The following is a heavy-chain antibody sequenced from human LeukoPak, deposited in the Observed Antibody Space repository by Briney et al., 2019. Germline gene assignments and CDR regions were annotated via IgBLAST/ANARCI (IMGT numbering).Heavy chain of an antibody. CDR2: THGNGGNT. V-gene: IGHV3-64*04. CDR3: ATDREGDPSAYYLV. J-gene: IGHJ4*02. Sequence: PGGSLRLSCSASGFTLQNYAMYWVRQAPGKELEQVSLTHGNGGNTDYADSVKGRFTISRDNSKNTLFLQMNSLRAEDSAVYYCATDREGDPSAYYLVGGQGTLITVSS. CDR1: GFTLQNYA. D-gene: IGHD3-22*01.